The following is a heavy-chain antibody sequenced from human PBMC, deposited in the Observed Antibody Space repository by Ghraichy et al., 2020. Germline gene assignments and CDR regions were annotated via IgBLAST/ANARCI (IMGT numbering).Heavy chain of an antibody. J-gene: IGHJ4*02. D-gene: IGHD3-10*01. V-gene: IGHV4-39*01. CDR1: GGSISSSSYY. CDR2: IYYSGST. CDR3: ATFPSYGSGRIFDY. Sequence: SETLSLTCTVSGGSISSSSYYWGWIRQPPGKGLEWIGSIYYSGSTYYNPSLKSRVTISVDTSKNQFSLKLSSVTAADTAVYYCATFPSYGSGRIFDYWGQGTLVTVSS.